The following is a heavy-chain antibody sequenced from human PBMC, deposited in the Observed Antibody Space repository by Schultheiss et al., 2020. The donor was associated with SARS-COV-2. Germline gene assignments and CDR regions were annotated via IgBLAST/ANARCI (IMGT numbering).Heavy chain of an antibody. CDR1: GYTLTNYG. V-gene: IGHV1-8*02. D-gene: IGHD2-15*01. CDR2: INPNSGNT. CDR3: ARDIAGSLRGGWFDP. Sequence: ASVKVSCKSSGYTLTNYGLSWVRQAPGQGLEWMGWINPNSGNTGYAQKFQGRVTMTRNTSISTAYMELSSLRSEDTAVYYCARDIAGSLRGGWFDPWGQGTLVTVSS. J-gene: IGHJ5*02.